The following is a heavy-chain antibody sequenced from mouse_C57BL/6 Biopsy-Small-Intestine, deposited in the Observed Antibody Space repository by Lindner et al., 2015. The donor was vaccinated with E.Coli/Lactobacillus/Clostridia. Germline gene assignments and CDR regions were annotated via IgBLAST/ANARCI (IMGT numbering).Heavy chain of an antibody. D-gene: IGHD1-3*01. Sequence: SVKVSCKASGYTFTDYSMHWVRQAPGQGLEWMGRIKPDSGGTDYAQKFQGRATITRDTSISTAYMELTRLISDDTAMYYCASDWSGPYTGLDYWGQGTLVTVSS. J-gene: IGHJ4*01. CDR2: IKPDSGGT. CDR1: GYTFTDYS. V-gene: IGHV1-53*01. CDR3: ASDWSGPYTGLDY.